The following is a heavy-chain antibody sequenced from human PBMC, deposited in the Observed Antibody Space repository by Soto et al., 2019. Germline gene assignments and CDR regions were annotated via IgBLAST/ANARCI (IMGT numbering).Heavy chain of an antibody. CDR2: ISTYDGTT. J-gene: IGHJ4*02. CDR3: ARDQVFEDSRGNLAGY. D-gene: IGHD3-22*01. V-gene: IGHV1-18*01. CDR1: GYSFTSYG. Sequence: ASVKVSCKASGYSFTSYGMNWVRQAPGQGLEWMGWISTYDGTTKYAQKVQGRVTMTTDTSTSTAYMELRSLRSDDTAVYYCARDQVFEDSRGNLAGYWGQGTLVTVSS.